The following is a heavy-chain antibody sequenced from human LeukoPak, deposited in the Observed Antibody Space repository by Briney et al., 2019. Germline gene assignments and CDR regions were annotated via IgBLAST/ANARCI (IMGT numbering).Heavy chain of an antibody. J-gene: IGHJ4*02. CDR2: TKSRADGGTT. Sequence: PGGSLRLSCAASFSTFNKAWMNWVRQAPGKGLEWVGRTKSRADGGTTDYATPVKDRFTISRDDSENTAFLQMNSLKTEDTAIYYCSTHPTSGFWGQGTLVTVSS. V-gene: IGHV3-15*07. CDR1: FSTFNKAW. CDR3: STHPTSGF. D-gene: IGHD5-12*01.